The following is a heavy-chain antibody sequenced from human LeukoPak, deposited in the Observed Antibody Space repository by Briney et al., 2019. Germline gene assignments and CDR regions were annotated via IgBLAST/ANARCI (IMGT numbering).Heavy chain of an antibody. CDR3: AKNVFRGDYFDY. J-gene: IGHJ4*02. Sequence: PGGSLRLSCAASGFTFDDYGMSWVRQAPGKGLEWVSGINWNGGSTGYADSVKGRFTISRDNAKNSLYLQMNSLRAEDTAVYYCAKNVFRGDYFDYWGQGTLVTVSS. D-gene: IGHD6-25*01. V-gene: IGHV3-20*04. CDR2: INWNGGST. CDR1: GFTFDDYG.